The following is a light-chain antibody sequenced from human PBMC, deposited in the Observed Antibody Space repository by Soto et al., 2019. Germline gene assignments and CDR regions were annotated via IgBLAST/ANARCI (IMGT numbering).Light chain of an antibody. V-gene: IGKV3-20*01. Sequence: EIVLTQSPGSLSLFSGERATLSCRASQTVGRNYLAWFQQKPGQAPRLLIYDASTRATGIPDKFGGSGSGTDFTLTISSLEPEDFAVYYCQQYVNSPLTVGQGTRLEIK. J-gene: IGKJ5*01. CDR1: QTVGRNY. CDR2: DAS. CDR3: QQYVNSPLT.